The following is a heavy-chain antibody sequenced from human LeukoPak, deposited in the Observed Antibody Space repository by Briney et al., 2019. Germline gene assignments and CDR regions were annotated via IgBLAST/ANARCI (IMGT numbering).Heavy chain of an antibody. V-gene: IGHV4-34*01. Sequence: PSETLSLTCAVYGGSFSGYYWSWIRQPPGKGLEWIGSIHYSGTNYYNPSLKSRVTISVDTSKNQFSLKLSSVTATDTAVYYCAKTFDILTGYAVFDPWGQGTLVTVSS. CDR1: GGSFSGYY. D-gene: IGHD3-9*01. J-gene: IGHJ5*02. CDR3: AKTFDILTGYAVFDP. CDR2: IHYSGTN.